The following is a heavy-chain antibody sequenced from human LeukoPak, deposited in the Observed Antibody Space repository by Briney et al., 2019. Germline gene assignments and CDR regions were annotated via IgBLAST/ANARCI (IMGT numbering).Heavy chain of an antibody. CDR3: ARESGLNYFDP. Sequence: GGSLRLSCTASGFTFSNYAMHWVRQAPGKGLEWVAVISYGGNKRYYAGSVKGRLSISRDNSKNTLYLQMNRLRVEDTAMYYCARESGLNYFDPWGQGTLVTVSS. V-gene: IGHV3-30*03. CDR2: ISYGGNKR. J-gene: IGHJ5*02. D-gene: IGHD1-7*01. CDR1: GFTFSNYA.